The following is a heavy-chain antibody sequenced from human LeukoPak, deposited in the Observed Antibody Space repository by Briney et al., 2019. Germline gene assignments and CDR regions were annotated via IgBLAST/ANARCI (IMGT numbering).Heavy chain of an antibody. CDR3: ARVRSSGWSTLFDY. V-gene: IGHV4-59*01. Sequence: SETLSLTCTVSGGSISSYYWSWIRQPPGKGLEWIGYIYYSGSTNYNPSLKSRVTISVDTSKNQLSLRLSSVTAADTAVYYCARVRSSGWSTLFDYWGQGTLVTVSS. J-gene: IGHJ4*02. CDR2: IYYSGST. D-gene: IGHD6-19*01. CDR1: GGSISSYY.